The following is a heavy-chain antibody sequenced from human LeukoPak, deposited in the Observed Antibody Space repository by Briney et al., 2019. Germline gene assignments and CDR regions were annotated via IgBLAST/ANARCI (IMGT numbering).Heavy chain of an antibody. Sequence: KPSETLSLTCAVSGGSISSSNCWSWVRQPPGKGLEWLGEISHSGSTDYNPSLKSRVTMAVDKSKHQFSLKVTFVTVADTAVYYCAREAPAARGRFDYWGQGTLVTVSS. CDR2: ISHSGST. CDR3: AREAPAARGRFDY. J-gene: IGHJ4*02. D-gene: IGHD2-2*01. V-gene: IGHV4-4*02. CDR1: GGSISSSNC.